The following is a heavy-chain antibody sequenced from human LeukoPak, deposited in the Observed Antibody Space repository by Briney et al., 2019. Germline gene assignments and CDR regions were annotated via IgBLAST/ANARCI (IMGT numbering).Heavy chain of an antibody. Sequence: SQTLSLTCAISGDSVSSNSAAWNWIRQSPSRGLEWLGRTYYRSKWYNDYAVSVKSRITINPDTSKNQFSLQLNSVTPEDTAVYYCPRTMYYDILTGYYNDWFDPWGQGTLVTVSS. D-gene: IGHD3-9*01. V-gene: IGHV6-1*01. CDR2: TYYRSKWYN. CDR3: PRTMYYDILTGYYNDWFDP. CDR1: GDSVSSNSAA. J-gene: IGHJ5*02.